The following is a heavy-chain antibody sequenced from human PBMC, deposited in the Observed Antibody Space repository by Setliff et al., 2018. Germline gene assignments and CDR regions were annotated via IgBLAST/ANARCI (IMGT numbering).Heavy chain of an antibody. J-gene: IGHJ6*03. Sequence: GASVKVSCKASGGTLSTLSIAWVRQAPGQGLEWMGGTIPLLPLPNYAAKFQGRVTITADKSTSTAYMELRSLTSEDTAVYYCARNALTGTTRKYYYYMDVWGQGTMVTVSS. CDR2: TIPLLPLP. CDR1: GGTLSTLS. CDR3: ARNALTGTTRKYYYYMDV. D-gene: IGHD1-7*01. V-gene: IGHV1-69*10.